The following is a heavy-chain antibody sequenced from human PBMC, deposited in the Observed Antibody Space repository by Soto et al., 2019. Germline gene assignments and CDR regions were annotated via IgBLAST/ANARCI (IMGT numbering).Heavy chain of an antibody. CDR1: GGTVASSHW. CDR3: AREIVTAGGNNYFDP. D-gene: IGHD3-16*01. CDR2: VYNTGDT. V-gene: IGHV4-4*02. J-gene: IGHJ5*02. Sequence: SETLSLTCGVSGGTVASSHWWSWVRQSPGRGLEWIGNVYNTGDTNFNPCLQSRVAFSVDKSNNQFSLGLTSVTGADTALYFCAREIVTAGGNNYFDPWGPGTLVTVFS.